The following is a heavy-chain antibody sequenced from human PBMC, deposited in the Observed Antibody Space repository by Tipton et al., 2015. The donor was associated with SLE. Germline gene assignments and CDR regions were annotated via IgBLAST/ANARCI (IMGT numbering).Heavy chain of an antibody. V-gene: IGHV4-38-2*01. CDR3: ASVTYCGGDCHRSYWYFDL. CDR1: GYSISSGYY. D-gene: IGHD2-21*01. J-gene: IGHJ2*01. Sequence: TLSLTCAVSGYSISSGYYWGWIRQPPGKGLEWIGSIYHSGSTNYNPSLKSRVTISVDTSKNQFSLKLSSVTAADTAVYYCASVTYCGGDCHRSYWYFDLWGRGTLVTVSS. CDR2: IYHSGST.